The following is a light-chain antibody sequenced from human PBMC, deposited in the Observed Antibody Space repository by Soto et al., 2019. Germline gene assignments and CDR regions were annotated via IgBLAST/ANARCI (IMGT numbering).Light chain of an antibody. Sequence: QLVLTQSSSASASLGSSVKLTCTLSSGHSSYIIAWHHQQPGKAPRYLMKLEGSGSYNKGSGVPDRFSGSSSGADRYLTISNLQFEDEANYYCETWDSNTRVFGGGTKLT. CDR2: LEGSGSY. V-gene: IGLV4-60*02. CDR3: ETWDSNTRV. CDR1: SGHSSYI. J-gene: IGLJ2*01.